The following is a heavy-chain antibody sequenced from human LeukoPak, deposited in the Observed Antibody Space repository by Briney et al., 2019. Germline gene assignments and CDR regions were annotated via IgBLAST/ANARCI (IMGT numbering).Heavy chain of an antibody. CDR3: ATARNNYDYSGFSALDY. D-gene: IGHD3-22*01. J-gene: IGHJ4*02. CDR1: GFTLSNYG. V-gene: IGHV3-33*01. Sequence: GRSLRLSCVASGFTLSNYGMHWVRQAPGMGLEWVAVIWYDGSNKNYRDSVRGRFTISRDNFKITLYLEMNSLRAEGTAVYYCATARNNYDYSGFSALDYWGQGTLVTVAS. CDR2: IWYDGSNK.